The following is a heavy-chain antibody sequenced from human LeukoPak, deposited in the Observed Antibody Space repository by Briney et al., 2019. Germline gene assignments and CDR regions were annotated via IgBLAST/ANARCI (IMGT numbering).Heavy chain of an antibody. CDR1: GYTFTSYY. D-gene: IGHD3-10*01. J-gene: IGHJ6*03. CDR2: INPSGGST. Sequence: VASVKVSCKASGYTFTSYYMHWVRQAPGQGLEWMGIINPSGGSTSYAQKFQGRVTMTRDMSTSTVYMELSSLRSEDTAVYFCARVKYGSGRKGYYYYFMDVWGKGTTVTVSS. CDR3: ARVKYGSGRKGYYYYFMDV. V-gene: IGHV1-46*01.